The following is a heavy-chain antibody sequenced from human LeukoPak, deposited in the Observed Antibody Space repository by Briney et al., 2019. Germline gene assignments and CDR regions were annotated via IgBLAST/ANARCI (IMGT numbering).Heavy chain of an antibody. D-gene: IGHD5-18*01. Sequence: ASVKVSFKVSGYTLTELSMHWVRQAPGQGLEWMGWINPNSGGTNYAQKFQGRVTMTRDTSISTAYMELSRLRSDDTAVYYCAGGSAMGPEAFDIWGQGTMVTVSS. J-gene: IGHJ3*02. CDR1: GYTLTELS. CDR3: AGGSAMGPEAFDI. CDR2: INPNSGGT. V-gene: IGHV1-2*02.